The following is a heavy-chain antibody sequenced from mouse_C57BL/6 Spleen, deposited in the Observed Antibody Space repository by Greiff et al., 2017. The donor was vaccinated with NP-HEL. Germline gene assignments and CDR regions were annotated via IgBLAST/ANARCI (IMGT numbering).Heavy chain of an antibody. CDR1: GYSITSGYY. Sequence: EVQLVESGPGLVKPSQSLSLTCSVTGYSITSGYYWNWIRQFPGNKLEWMGYISYDGSNNYNPSLKNRISITRDTSKNQFFLKLNSVTTEDTATYYCAREGYDYFEYWGQGTTLTVSS. CDR2: ISYDGSN. CDR3: AREGYDYFEY. D-gene: IGHD3-1*01. J-gene: IGHJ2*01. V-gene: IGHV3-6*01.